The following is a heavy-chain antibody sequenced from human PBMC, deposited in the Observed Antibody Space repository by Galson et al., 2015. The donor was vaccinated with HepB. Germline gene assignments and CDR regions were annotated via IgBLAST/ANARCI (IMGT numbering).Heavy chain of an antibody. Sequence: SLRLSGAASGFTVGNNYMSWVRQASVTGLEWAPITYTGRNTEYADSVHGRYTVSRNNSKNTLYLQMNSLRAEDTAVYYCARHKKDVVSVDTAVSRNYYSYYHMDVWGRGTTVAVSS. V-gene: IGHV3-53*01. CDR2: TYTGRNT. CDR1: GFTVGNNY. J-gene: IGHJ6*03. CDR3: ARHKKDVVSVDTAVSRNYYSYYHMDV. D-gene: IGHD4-11*01.